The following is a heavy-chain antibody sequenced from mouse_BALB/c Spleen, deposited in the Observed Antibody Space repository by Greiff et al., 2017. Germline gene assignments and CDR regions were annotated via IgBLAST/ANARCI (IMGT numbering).Heavy chain of an antibody. D-gene: IGHD6-1*01. CDR3: ARHEHHNYFDY. CDR2: ISNGGGST. CDR1: GFTFSSYT. V-gene: IGHV5-12-2*01. Sequence: EVQLVESGGGLVQPGGSLKLSCAASGFTFSSYTMSWVRQTPEKRLEWVVYISNGGGSTYYPATVKGRFTISRDNAKNTLYLQMSSLKSEDTAMYYCARHEHHNYFDYWGQGTTLTVSS. J-gene: IGHJ2*01.